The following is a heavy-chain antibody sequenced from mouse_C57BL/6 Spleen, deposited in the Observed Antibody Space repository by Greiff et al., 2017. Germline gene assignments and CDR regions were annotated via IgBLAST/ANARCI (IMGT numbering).Heavy chain of an antibody. CDR2: IDPSDSYT. CDR1: GYTFTSYW. Sequence: QVQLQQPGAELVRPGTSVKLSCKASGYTFTSYWMHWVKQRPGQGLEWIGVIDPSDSYTNYNQKFKGKATLTVDTSSSTAYMQLSSLTSEDSAVYYCARHYSSSYGYFDVWGTWTTVTVSS. CDR3: ARHYSSSYGYFDV. J-gene: IGHJ1*03. D-gene: IGHD1-1*01. V-gene: IGHV1-59*01.